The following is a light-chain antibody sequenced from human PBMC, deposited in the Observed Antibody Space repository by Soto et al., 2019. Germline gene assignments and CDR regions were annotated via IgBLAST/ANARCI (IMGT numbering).Light chain of an antibody. Sequence: EIVLTQSPGTLSLSPGESVTLSCRASQSVGRDYLAWFQHKPGQAPRLLVHHASTRATGVPDRFSGSGSGTDFTFTVSRLEPEDFATYYCQQSYSTLYTFGQGTKVEIK. J-gene: IGKJ2*01. CDR3: QQSYSTLYT. CDR1: QSVGRDY. CDR2: HAS. V-gene: IGKV3D-20*02.